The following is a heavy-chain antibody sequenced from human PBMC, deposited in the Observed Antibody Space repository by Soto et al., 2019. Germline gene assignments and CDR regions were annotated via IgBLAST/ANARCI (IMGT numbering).Heavy chain of an antibody. CDR2: IYYSGTT. CDR3: ALRFGTA. D-gene: IGHD5-12*01. CDR1: GASISSGDYY. V-gene: IGHV4-30-4*01. Sequence: SETLSLTCTVSGASISSGDYYWTWIRQPPGKGLEWIGYIYYSGTTYYNPSLKSRVSISLDTSKNRFSLKLTSVTAADTGVYYCALRFGTAWGQGTTVTVSS. J-gene: IGHJ6*02.